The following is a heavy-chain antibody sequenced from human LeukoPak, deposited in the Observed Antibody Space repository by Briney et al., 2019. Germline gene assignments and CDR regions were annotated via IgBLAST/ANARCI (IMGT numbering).Heavy chain of an antibody. D-gene: IGHD2-21*02. J-gene: IGHJ3*02. V-gene: IGHV3-23*01. CDR3: AKSVTVDRGAFDI. CDR1: GFTFSSYA. Sequence: PGGSLRLSCAASGFTFSSYAMSWVRQAPGKGLEWVSSISGSGGSTYYADSVKGRFTISRDNSKNTLYLQMNSLRAEDTAVYYCAKSVTVDRGAFDIWGQGTKVTVSS. CDR2: ISGSGGST.